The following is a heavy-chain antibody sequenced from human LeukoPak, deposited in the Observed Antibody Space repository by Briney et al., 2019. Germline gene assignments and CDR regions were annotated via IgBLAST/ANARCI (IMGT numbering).Heavy chain of an antibody. Sequence: SETLSLTCTVSDGFISSYFWSWIRQPAGKGLEWIGRIYTSGSTNYNPSLKSRVTMSVDTSKNQFSLKLSSVTAADTAVYYCARDRHTAYYSDSSGYGYFDYWDQGTLVTVST. CDR3: ARDRHTAYYSDSSGYGYFDY. J-gene: IGHJ4*02. V-gene: IGHV4-4*07. D-gene: IGHD3-22*01. CDR2: IYTSGST. CDR1: DGFISSYF.